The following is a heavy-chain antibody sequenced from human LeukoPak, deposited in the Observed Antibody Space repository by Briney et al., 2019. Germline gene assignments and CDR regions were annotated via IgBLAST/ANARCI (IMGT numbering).Heavy chain of an antibody. CDR3: AREYGDYNDAFDI. D-gene: IGHD4-17*01. V-gene: IGHV4-59*01. Sequence: SETLSLTCTVSGGSISSYCWSWIRQPPGKGLEWIGYIYYSGSTNYNPSLKSRVTISVDTSKNQFSLKLSSVTAADTAVYYCAREYGDYNDAFDIWGQGTMVTVSS. CDR2: IYYSGST. J-gene: IGHJ3*02. CDR1: GGSISSYC.